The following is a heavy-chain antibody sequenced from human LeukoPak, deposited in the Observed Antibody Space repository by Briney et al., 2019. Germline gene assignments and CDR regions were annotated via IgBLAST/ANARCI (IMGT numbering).Heavy chain of an antibody. CDR2: INPNSGGS. CDR3: ARAGYSSGYVVDF. J-gene: IGHJ4*02. CDR1: GYIFTVYY. D-gene: IGHD5-18*01. V-gene: IGHV1-2*06. Sequence: ASVKVSCKAPGYIFTVYYMHWVRQAPGQGLEWMGRINPNSGGSNYAQKFQGRVTMTRDTSISTAYMELNSLTSDDTAMYYCARAGYSSGYVVDFWGQGTLVTVSS.